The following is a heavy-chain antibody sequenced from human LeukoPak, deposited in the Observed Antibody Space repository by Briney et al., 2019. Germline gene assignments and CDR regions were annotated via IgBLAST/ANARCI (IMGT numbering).Heavy chain of an antibody. D-gene: IGHD2-2*02. J-gene: IGHJ5*02. CDR2: IIPIFGTA. V-gene: IGHV1-69*05. CDR3: ASAGGYCSSTSCHTNWFDP. Sequence: ASVKVSCKASGGTFSSYAISWVRQAPGQGREWMGGIIPIFGTANYAQKFQGRVTITTAESTSTAYMELSSLRSEDPAVYYCASAGGYCSSTSCHTNWFDPWGQGTLVTVSS. CDR1: GGTFSSYA.